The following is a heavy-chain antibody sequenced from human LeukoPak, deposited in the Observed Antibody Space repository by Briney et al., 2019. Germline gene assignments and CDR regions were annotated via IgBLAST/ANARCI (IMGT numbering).Heavy chain of an antibody. D-gene: IGHD3-22*01. CDR3: ARDYDSSGYITTAVDY. J-gene: IGHJ4*02. CDR1: GYTFTSYY. CDR2: INPSGGST. Sequence: ASVKVSCKASGYTFTSYYMHWVRQAPGQGLEWMGIINPSGGSTSYAQKFQGRVTMTRDTSTSTVYMELSSLRSEDTAVYYCARDYDSSGYITTAVDYWGQGTLVTVSS. V-gene: IGHV1-46*01.